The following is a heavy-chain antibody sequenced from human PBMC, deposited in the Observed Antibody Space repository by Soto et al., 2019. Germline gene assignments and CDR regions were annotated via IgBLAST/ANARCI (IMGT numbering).Heavy chain of an antibody. CDR1: GFSLTTLGVG. J-gene: IGHJ3*01. Sequence: QITLKESGPTLVKPTQALTLTCSFSGFSLTTLGVGVGWVRQPPGKALEWLALIYWDDDRQYSPSLKSRLTITKDTSENQVVLRMTNMDPVDTGTYYCAHTQLTTAANAFDVWGQGTIVTVSS. CDR3: AHTQLTTAANAFDV. V-gene: IGHV2-5*02. D-gene: IGHD1-1*01. CDR2: IYWDDDR.